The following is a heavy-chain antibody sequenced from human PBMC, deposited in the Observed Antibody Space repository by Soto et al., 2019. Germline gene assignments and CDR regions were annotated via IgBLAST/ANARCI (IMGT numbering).Heavy chain of an antibody. CDR3: ARTASVFDY. Sequence: SCAISGDSVSSKSAAWNWVRQSPSRGLEWLGRTYYRSKWYNEYAVSVKGRITVNPDTSKNQFSLQLSSVTPDDSAVYYCARTASVFDYWGQGTQVTVSS. CDR2: TYYRSKWYN. CDR1: GDSVSSKSAA. V-gene: IGHV6-1*01. J-gene: IGHJ4*02.